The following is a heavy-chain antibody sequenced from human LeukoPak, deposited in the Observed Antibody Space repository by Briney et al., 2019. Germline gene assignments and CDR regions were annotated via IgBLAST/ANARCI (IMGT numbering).Heavy chain of an antibody. V-gene: IGHV3-48*03. CDR2: ISSSGSTI. D-gene: IGHD5-18*01. CDR1: GFTFSSYE. J-gene: IGHJ4*02. CDR3: ARNKKGDRYTYGHDY. Sequence: GGSLRLSCAASGFTFSSYEMNWVRQAPGKGLEWVSYISSSGSTIYYADSVKGRFTISRDNAKNSLYPQMNSLRAEDTAVYYCARNKKGDRYTYGHDYWGQGTLVTVSS.